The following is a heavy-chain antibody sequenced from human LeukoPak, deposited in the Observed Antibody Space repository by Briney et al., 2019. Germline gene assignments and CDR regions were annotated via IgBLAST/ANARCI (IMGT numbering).Heavy chain of an antibody. CDR3: ARACSGGSCYISD. V-gene: IGHV1-69*02. Sequence: ASVKVSCKASGYTFTGYYMHWVRPAPGQGLEWMGRIIPILGIANYAQKFQGRVTITADKSTSTAYMELSSLRSEDTAVYYCARACSGGSCYISDWGQGTLVTVSS. CDR1: GYTFTGYY. D-gene: IGHD2-15*01. J-gene: IGHJ4*02. CDR2: IIPILGIA.